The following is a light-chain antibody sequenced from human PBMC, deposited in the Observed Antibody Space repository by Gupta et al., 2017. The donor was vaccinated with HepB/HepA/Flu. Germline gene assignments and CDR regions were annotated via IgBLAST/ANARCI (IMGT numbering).Light chain of an antibody. Sequence: EIVMTQSPSTLSVSPGDTATLSCRASQSLGDNLAWYQQKPGKAPRLLIFAASSRATGIPARFSGSGSGTEFTLTISSLQSEDFAIYYCQQYKNWPCTFGVGTKVEIK. CDR3: QQYKNWPCT. CDR2: AAS. CDR1: QSLGDN. V-gene: IGKV3-15*01. J-gene: IGKJ2*02.